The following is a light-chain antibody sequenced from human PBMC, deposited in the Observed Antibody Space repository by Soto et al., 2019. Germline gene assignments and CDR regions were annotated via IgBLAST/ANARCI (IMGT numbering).Light chain of an antibody. J-gene: IGKJ5*01. V-gene: IGKV2-30*02. CDR3: QEYNCPPIT. CDR2: KVS. CDR1: QSLVHSDGIAY. Sequence: VVMTESPLYKPVTLGQPASISCRSNQSLVHSDGIAYFSWFQQRPGRSPRRLIYKVSTRDSGVPSRFSGSGSGTDFTLTISSLQPEDVAPYYCQEYNCPPITFGEGTMLDIK.